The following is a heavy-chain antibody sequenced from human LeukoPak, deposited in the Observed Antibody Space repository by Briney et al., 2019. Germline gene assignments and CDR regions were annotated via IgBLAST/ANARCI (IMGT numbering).Heavy chain of an antibody. Sequence: GGSLRLSCAASRVTFTSYAMSWVRQAPGKGLEWVSAISASGGSTHYADSVKGRFTVSRDNSKYILFLQMNSLRAEDTAVYYCARDRDTYGKRYYFDSWGQGTLVTVSS. CDR3: ARDRDTYGKRYYFDS. CDR2: ISASGGST. V-gene: IGHV3-23*01. J-gene: IGHJ4*02. CDR1: RVTFTSYA. D-gene: IGHD5-24*01.